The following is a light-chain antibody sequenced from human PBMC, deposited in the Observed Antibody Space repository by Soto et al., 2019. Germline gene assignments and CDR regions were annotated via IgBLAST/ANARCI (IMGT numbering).Light chain of an antibody. V-gene: IGLV2-14*01. CDR2: DVS. CDR3: SSYTSSSTYV. J-gene: IGLJ1*01. CDR1: SSDIGNYNY. Sequence: QSVLTQPASVSGSPGQSITISCTGTSSDIGNYNYVSWYQQDPGKAPKLMIYDVSNRPSGVSNRFSGSKSGITASLTISGLQADDEADYYCSSYTSSSTYVFGTVTKVTVL.